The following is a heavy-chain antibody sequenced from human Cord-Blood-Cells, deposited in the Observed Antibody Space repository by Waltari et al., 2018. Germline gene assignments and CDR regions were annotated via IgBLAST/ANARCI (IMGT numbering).Heavy chain of an antibody. CDR3: ARGSTVVNFDY. V-gene: IGHV4-59*01. CDR1: GGSISSYY. Sequence: QVQLQESGPGLVKPSETLSLTCTVSGGSISSYYWSWIRQPPGKGLEWIGYIYDSGSTNYNPYLKSRVTISVDTSKNQFSLKLSSVTAADTAVYYCARGSTVVNFDYWGQGTLVTVSS. CDR2: IYDSGST. J-gene: IGHJ4*02. D-gene: IGHD4-17*01.